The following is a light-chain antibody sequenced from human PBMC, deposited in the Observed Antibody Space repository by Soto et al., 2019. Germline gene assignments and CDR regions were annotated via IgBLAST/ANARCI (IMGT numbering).Light chain of an antibody. CDR1: QSVRSGY. CDR2: GAS. Sequence: EIVLTQSPGTLSLSPGERATLSCRASQSVRSGYLAWYQQNPGQAPRLLIYGASSRATGIPDRFSGSGSGTDFTLTISRLEPEDFAVYYCQQYGSSPPYTFGQGTKLEIK. J-gene: IGKJ2*01. V-gene: IGKV3-20*01. CDR3: QQYGSSPPYT.